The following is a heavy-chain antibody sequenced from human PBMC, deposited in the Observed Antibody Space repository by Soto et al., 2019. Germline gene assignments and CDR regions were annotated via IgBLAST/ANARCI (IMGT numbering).Heavy chain of an antibody. Sequence: QVQLVQSGAEVKKPGASVKVSCKASGYTFTSYGISWVRQAPGQGLEWMGWISAYNGNTNYAQKLQGRVTMTTDSSTSTAYMELRSLRSDDTAVYYCARTYCSGGSCYWDFDYWGQGTLVTDSS. CDR1: GYTFTSYG. J-gene: IGHJ4*02. CDR2: ISAYNGNT. V-gene: IGHV1-18*01. D-gene: IGHD2-15*01. CDR3: ARTYCSGGSCYWDFDY.